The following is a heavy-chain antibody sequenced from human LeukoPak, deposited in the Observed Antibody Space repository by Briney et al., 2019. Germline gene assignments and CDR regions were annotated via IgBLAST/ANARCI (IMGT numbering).Heavy chain of an antibody. J-gene: IGHJ4*02. D-gene: IGHD3-10*01. CDR1: GGSVSSGGSY. Sequence: SQTLSLTCSVSGGSVSSGGSYWTWIRQRPGKGLEWIGYIYYSGLTFYSPSLKTRFFISLDTSENQVSLKVNSVTAADTAVYYCARGGFFGSGSLFDSWGQGTLVTVSS. CDR2: IYYSGLT. V-gene: IGHV4-31*03. CDR3: ARGGFFGSGSLFDS.